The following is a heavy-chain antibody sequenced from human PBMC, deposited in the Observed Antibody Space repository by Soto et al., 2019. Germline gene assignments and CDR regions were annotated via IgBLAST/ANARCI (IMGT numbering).Heavy chain of an antibody. D-gene: IGHD6-6*01. CDR3: ARDIAARPSYGMDV. V-gene: IGHV4-61*08. CDR1: GGSIRSGGYY. J-gene: IGHJ6*02. Sequence: SETLSLTCTVSGGSIRSGGYYWSWVRQNPRRGLEWIGNIYYSGSTNYNPSLKSRVTISVDTSKNQFSLKLSSVTAADTAVYYCARDIAARPSYGMDVWGQGTTVTVSS. CDR2: IYYSGST.